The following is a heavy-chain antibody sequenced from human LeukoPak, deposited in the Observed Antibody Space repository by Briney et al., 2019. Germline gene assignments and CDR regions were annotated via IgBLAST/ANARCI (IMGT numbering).Heavy chain of an antibody. CDR3: ARDLERFGSSAPDY. CDR1: GYTFISYG. Sequence: EASVKVSCKASGYTFISYGISWVRQAPGQGLEGMGWISAYNGNTNYAQKLQDRVTMTTDTSTSTAYMELRRLRSDDTAVYYCARDLERFGSSAPDYWGQGTLVTVSS. D-gene: IGHD6-13*01. CDR2: ISAYNGNT. J-gene: IGHJ4*02. V-gene: IGHV1-18*01.